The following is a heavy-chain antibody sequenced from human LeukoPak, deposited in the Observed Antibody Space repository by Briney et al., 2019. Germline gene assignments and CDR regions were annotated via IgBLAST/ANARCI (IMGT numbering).Heavy chain of an antibody. CDR1: GFTFSSYS. J-gene: IGHJ4*02. CDR3: ARGVGPDYDFWSGYPNSY. Sequence: GGSLRLSCAASGFTFSSYSMNWVRQAPGKGLEWVSSISSSSSYVYYADSVKGRFTISRDNAKNSLYLQMNSLRAEDTAVYYCARGVGPDYDFWSGYPNSYWGQGTLVTVSS. CDR2: ISSSSSYV. D-gene: IGHD3-3*01. V-gene: IGHV3-21*01.